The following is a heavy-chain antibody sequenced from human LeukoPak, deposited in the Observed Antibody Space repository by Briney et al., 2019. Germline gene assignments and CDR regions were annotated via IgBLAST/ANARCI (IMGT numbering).Heavy chain of an antibody. CDR2: IYHSGST. D-gene: IGHD5-24*01. Sequence: KPSETLSLTCTVSGYSISSGYYWGWIRQPPGKGLEWIGSIYHSGSTYYNPSLKSRVTISVDTSKNQFSLKLSSVTAADTAVYYCARHRDGYHYYFDYWGQGTLVTVSS. CDR1: GYSISSGYY. J-gene: IGHJ4*02. CDR3: ARHRDGYHYYFDY. V-gene: IGHV4-38-2*02.